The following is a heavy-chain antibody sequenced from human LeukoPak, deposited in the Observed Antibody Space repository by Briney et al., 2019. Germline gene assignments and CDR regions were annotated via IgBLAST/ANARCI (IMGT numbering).Heavy chain of an antibody. CDR3: ARAGDYGDYHYFDY. J-gene: IGHJ4*02. CDR2: IYYSGST. V-gene: IGHV4-59*01. Sequence: SETLSLTCTVSGGSISSYYWSWIRQPPGKGLEWIGYIYYSGSTNYNPSLKSRVTISVDTSKNQFSLKLSSVTAADTAVYYCARAGDYGDYHYFDYWGQGTLVTVSS. D-gene: IGHD4-17*01. CDR1: GGSISSYY.